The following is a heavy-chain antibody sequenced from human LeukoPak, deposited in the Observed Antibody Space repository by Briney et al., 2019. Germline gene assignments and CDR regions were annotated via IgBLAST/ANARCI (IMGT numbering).Heavy chain of an antibody. CDR2: IYYSGST. D-gene: IGHD3-10*01. J-gene: IGHJ6*02. CDR3: ARAITMVRGDYGMDV. Sequence: PSETLSLTCTVSGGSISSGDYYWSWIRQPPGKGLEWIGYIYYSGSTYYNPSLKSRVTISVDTSKNQFSLKLSSVTAADTAVYYCARAITMVRGDYGMDVWGQGTTVTVSS. V-gene: IGHV4-30-4*01. CDR1: GGSISSGDYY.